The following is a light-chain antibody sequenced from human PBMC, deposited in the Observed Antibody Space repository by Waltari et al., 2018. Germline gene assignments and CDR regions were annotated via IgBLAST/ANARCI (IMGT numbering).Light chain of an antibody. CDR1: SSNIGVNT. J-gene: IGLJ2*01. V-gene: IGLV1-44*01. CDR2: TDN. Sequence: QSVLTQPPSASGTPGQTVTISCSGSSSNIGVNTVNWYQQLPGTPPKLLIYTDNLRPAGVPDRFYCSKSGTSASLAISGLQSEDEADYHCQTWDDSLNGVVFGGGTKLTVL. CDR3: QTWDDSLNGVV.